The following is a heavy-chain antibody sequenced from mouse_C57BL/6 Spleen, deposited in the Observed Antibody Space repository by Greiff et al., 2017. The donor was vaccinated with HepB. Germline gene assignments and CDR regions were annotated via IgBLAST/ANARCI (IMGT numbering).Heavy chain of an antibody. CDR1: GYTFTDYY. J-gene: IGHJ4*01. CDR3: ARSPLGRGYAMDY. V-gene: IGHV1-76*01. Sequence: QVQLQQSGAELVRPGASVKLSCKASGYTFTDYYINWVKQRPGQGLEWIARIYPGSGNTYYNEKFKGKATLTAEKSSSTAYMQLSSLTSEDSAVYFCARSPLGRGYAMDYWGQGTSVTVSS. CDR2: IYPGSGNT. D-gene: IGHD4-1*01.